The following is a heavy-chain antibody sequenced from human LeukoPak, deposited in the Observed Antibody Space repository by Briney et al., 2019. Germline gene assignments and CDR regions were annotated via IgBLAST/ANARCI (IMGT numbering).Heavy chain of an antibody. D-gene: IGHD3-22*01. J-gene: IGHJ3*02. CDR2: ISWNSGSI. CDR3: ARAYYDSSGQTDAFDI. V-gene: IGHV3-9*01. CDR1: GFTFDDYA. Sequence: PGGSLRLSCAASGFTFDDYAMHWVRQAPGKGLEWVSGISWNSGSIGYADSVKGRFTISRDNAKNSLYLQMNSLRAEDTALYYCARAYYDSSGQTDAFDIWGQGTMVTVSS.